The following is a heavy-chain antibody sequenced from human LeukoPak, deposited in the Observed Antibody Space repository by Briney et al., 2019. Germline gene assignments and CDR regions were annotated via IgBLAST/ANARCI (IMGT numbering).Heavy chain of an antibody. CDR3: ARDKSAANYDFWSGFNWFDP. V-gene: IGHV1-18*01. CDR1: GYTFTSYG. J-gene: IGHJ5*02. CDR2: ISAYNGNT. Sequence: ASVKVSCKASGYTFTSYGISWVRQAPGQGLEWMGWISAYNGNTNYAQKLQGRVTMTTDTSTSTAYMELSRLRSDDTAVYYCARDKSAANYDFWSGFNWFDPWGQGTLVTVSS. D-gene: IGHD3-3*01.